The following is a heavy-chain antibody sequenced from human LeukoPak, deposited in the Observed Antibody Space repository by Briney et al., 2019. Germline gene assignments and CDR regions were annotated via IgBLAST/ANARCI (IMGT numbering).Heavy chain of an antibody. D-gene: IGHD2-15*01. J-gene: IGHJ4*02. CDR1: GYSFTNYW. CDR3: ARRGHCSGTSCPLSN. Sequence: GESLKISCKGSGYSFTNYWIGWVRQMPGKGLEWMGIIYPGDSDTKYSPSFQGQVTISADKSISTAYLQWSSLKASDTAVYYCARRGHCSGTSCPLSNWGQGILVTVSS. V-gene: IGHV5-51*01. CDR2: IYPGDSDT.